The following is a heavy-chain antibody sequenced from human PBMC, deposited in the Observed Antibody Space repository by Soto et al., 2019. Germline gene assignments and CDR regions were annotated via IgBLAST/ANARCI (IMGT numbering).Heavy chain of an antibody. D-gene: IGHD4-17*01. V-gene: IGHV1-46*03. Sequence: QVQLVQSGAEVKKPGASVKVSCKASGYTFTSYYMHWVRQAPGQGLEWMGIINPSGGSTSYAQKFQGRXSMDRXXSTSTVYMELSSLRSEDTAVYYCARVDYGDSVFDYWGQGTLVTVSS. J-gene: IGHJ4*02. CDR2: INPSGGST. CDR1: GYTFTSYY. CDR3: ARVDYGDSVFDY.